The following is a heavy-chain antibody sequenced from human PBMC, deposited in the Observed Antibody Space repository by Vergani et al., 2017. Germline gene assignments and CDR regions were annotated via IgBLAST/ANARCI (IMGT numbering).Heavy chain of an antibody. J-gene: IGHJ6*03. V-gene: IGHV1-2*02. Sequence: QVQLVQSGAEVKKPGASVRISCEASGYTFTDCYIHWVRQAPGQGPEWMGWLNPFSGGTNYAQKFKGRVTMTRDTSSGTAYLDLTRLTSDDTAVYYCARALTEDLLGYYYYMDVWGKGTTVTVSS. D-gene: IGHD2/OR15-2a*01. CDR3: ARALTEDLLGYYYYMDV. CDR1: GYTFTDCY. CDR2: LNPFSGGT.